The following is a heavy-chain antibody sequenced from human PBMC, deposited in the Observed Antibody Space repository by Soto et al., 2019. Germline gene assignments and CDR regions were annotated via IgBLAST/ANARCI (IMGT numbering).Heavy chain of an antibody. J-gene: IGHJ5*02. CDR3: ARGPPVNYYSSSWYRGSYWFDP. V-gene: IGHV4-31*03. CDR1: GGSISSAGYY. D-gene: IGHD6-13*01. CDR2: IYYSGST. Sequence: PSETLSLTCTVSGGSISSAGYYWSWIRQHPGKGLEWIGYIYYSGSTYYNPSLKSRVTISVDTSKNQFSLKLSSVTAADTAVYYCARGPPVNYYSSSWYRGSYWFDPWGQGTLVTVSS.